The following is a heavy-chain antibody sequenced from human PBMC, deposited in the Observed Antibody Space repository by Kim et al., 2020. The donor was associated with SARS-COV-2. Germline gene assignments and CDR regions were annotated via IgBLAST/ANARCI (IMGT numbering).Heavy chain of an antibody. Sequence: GSLRLSCAASGFTVSDAWMSWVRQAPGKGLEWVGHIKSNNDGGTTEYAAPVKGRFTISRDDSKSTLYLQMNSLRTEDTAIYYCTTEDDSLGYYHIIHYY. CDR2: IKSNNDGGTT. V-gene: IGHV3-15*01. CDR3: TTEDDSLGYYHIIHYY. CDR1: GFTVSDAW. D-gene: IGHD3-22*01. J-gene: IGHJ6*01.